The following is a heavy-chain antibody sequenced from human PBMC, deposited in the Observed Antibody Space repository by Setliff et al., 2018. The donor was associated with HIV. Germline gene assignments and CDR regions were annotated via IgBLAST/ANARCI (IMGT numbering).Heavy chain of an antibody. D-gene: IGHD3-10*01. V-gene: IGHV1-3*04. Sequence: ASVKVSCKVSGYTFTTYSIHWVRQAPGQRPEWMGWLRTGNGDTSYSESLQGRVTVTTDTSTSTAYMELRSLRSDDTAVYYCARATSGTIHDFWGQGTLVTVSS. J-gene: IGHJ4*02. CDR3: ARATSGTIHDF. CDR1: GYTFTTYS. CDR2: LRTGNGDT.